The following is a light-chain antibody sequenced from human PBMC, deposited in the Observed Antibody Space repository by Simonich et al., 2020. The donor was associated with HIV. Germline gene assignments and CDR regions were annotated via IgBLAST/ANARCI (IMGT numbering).Light chain of an antibody. V-gene: IGKV3-15*01. CDR3: QQYDDWLLLT. CDR2: GAS. Sequence: EIVMTQSPATLSVSPGERATLSCTDSQSISNNLAGYKQKPGQAPRLLIFGASIRATGIPARFSGSGSGTEFTLTITSMQSEDFAIYYCQQYDDWLLLTFGQGTKLEIK. CDR1: QSISNN. J-gene: IGKJ2*01.